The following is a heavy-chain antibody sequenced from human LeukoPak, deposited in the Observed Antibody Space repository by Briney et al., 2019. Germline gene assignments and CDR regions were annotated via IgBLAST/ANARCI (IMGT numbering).Heavy chain of an antibody. Sequence: GGSLRLSCAASGFTFSSYAMHWVRQAPGKGLEWVPVISYDGSNKYYADSVKGRFTISRDNSKNTLYLQMNSLRAEDTAVYYCARDGVLRYFGWFDPWGQGTLVTVSS. D-gene: IGHD3-9*01. CDR2: ISYDGSNK. V-gene: IGHV3-30*04. J-gene: IGHJ5*02. CDR3: ARDGVLRYFGWFDP. CDR1: GFTFSSYA.